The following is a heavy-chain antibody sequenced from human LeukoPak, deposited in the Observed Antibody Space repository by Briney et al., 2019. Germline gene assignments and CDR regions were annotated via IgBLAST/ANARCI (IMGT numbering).Heavy chain of an antibody. CDR2: IFHSGST. J-gene: IGHJ4*02. D-gene: IGHD3-9*01. CDR1: GDSITNSNFY. CDR3: AGRGIVTGYFDF. Sequence: SETLSLTCTVSGDSITNSNFYWGWIRQSPGKGLEWIGSIFHSGSTNYNPSLKSRVTISVDTSKNQFYLRVRSVTAAATALYYCAGRGIVTGYFDFWGRGTLVTVSS. V-gene: IGHV4-39*01.